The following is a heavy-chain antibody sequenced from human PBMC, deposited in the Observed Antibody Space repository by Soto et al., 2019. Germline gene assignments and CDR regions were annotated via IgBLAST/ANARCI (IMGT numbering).Heavy chain of an antibody. CDR2: ISASGGST. D-gene: IGHD4-4*01. Sequence: HLGGCLSLPCAPSGFTFTNYAMSWVRQAPGKGLEWVSAISASGGSTYYADSVKGRFTVSRDNSKNTLYLQMNSLRAEDTAVYYCAKGSEASNYADSWGQGT. J-gene: IGHJ5*01. CDR1: GFTFTNYA. V-gene: IGHV3-23*01. CDR3: AKGSEASNYADS.